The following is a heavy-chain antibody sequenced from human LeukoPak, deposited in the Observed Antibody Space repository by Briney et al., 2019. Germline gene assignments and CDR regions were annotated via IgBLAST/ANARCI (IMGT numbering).Heavy chain of an antibody. CDR1: GGSFSGYY. J-gene: IGHJ4*02. V-gene: IGHV4-34*01. CDR2: INHSGST. Sequence: PSETLSLTCAVYGGSFSGYYWSWIRQPPGKGLEWIGEINHSGSTNYNPSLKSRVTISVDTSKNQFSLKLSSVTAADTAVYYCALGGYYDSSGYHWLVYWGQGTLVTVSS. CDR3: ALGGYYDSSGYHWLVY. D-gene: IGHD3-22*01.